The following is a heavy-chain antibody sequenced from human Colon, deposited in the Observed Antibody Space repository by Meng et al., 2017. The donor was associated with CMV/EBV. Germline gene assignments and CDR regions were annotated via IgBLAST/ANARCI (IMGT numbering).Heavy chain of an antibody. J-gene: IGHJ4*02. CDR3: VGGGGTPIRGVLPFDF. CDR2: IDHTEST. V-gene: IGHV4-34*01. Sequence: GAADVTPSETLPLTCVLKGGSFSPYYWSLSRQSPGKGLEWIAEIDHTESTNYNPSLKSRVTISIDTSNSHFSLNLTAATAADTAVYYCVGGGGTPIRGVLPFDFWGQGTLVTVSS. D-gene: IGHD3-10*01. CDR1: GGSFSPYY.